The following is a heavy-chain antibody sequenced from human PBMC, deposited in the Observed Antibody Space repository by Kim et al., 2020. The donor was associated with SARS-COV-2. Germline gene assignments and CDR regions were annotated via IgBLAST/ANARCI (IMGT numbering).Heavy chain of an antibody. CDR3: AKDQDIVVVVAATRGLDY. V-gene: IGHV3-30*18. D-gene: IGHD2-15*01. CDR2: ISYDGSNK. J-gene: IGHJ4*02. Sequence: GGSLRLSCAASGFTFSSYGMHWVRQAPGKGLEWVAVISYDGSNKYYADSVKGRFTISRDNSKNTLYLQMNSLRAEDTAVYYCAKDQDIVVVVAATRGLDYWGQGTLVTVSS. CDR1: GFTFSSYG.